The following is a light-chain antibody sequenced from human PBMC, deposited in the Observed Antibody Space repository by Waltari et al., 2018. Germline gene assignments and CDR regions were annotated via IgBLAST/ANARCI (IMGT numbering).Light chain of an antibody. CDR3: SSYAGSLYV. CDR1: SSDVGCYNY. J-gene: IGLJ1*01. V-gene: IGLV2-8*01. CDR2: EVS. Sequence: QSALTQPPSASGSPGQSVTISCTGTSSDVGCYNYVSWYQQHPGNAPKLMIYEVSQRPSGVPDRFSGSKSGNPASLTVSGLQAEDEADYYCSSYAGSLYVFGTGTKVTVL.